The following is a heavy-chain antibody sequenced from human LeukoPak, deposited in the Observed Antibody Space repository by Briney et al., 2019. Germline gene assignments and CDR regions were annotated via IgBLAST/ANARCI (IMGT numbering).Heavy chain of an antibody. D-gene: IGHD2-8*01. V-gene: IGHV3-64*01. J-gene: IGHJ6*04. CDR3: VMVYAKLPV. Sequence: PGGSLRLSCAASGFIFSSYAMHWVRQAPGKGLEYVSAISSNGGTTYYANSVKGRFTISRDNSKNTLYLQMGSLRAEDMAVYYSVMVYAKLPVWGKGTTVTVSS. CDR1: GFIFSSYA. CDR2: ISSNGGTT.